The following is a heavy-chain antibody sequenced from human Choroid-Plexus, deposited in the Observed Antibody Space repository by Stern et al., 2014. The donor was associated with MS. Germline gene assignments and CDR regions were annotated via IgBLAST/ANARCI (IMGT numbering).Heavy chain of an antibody. CDR2: ASYDGSNK. CDR1: GFTFGSCA. Sequence: QVQLVQSGGGVVQPGRPLRLSCVASGFTFGSCAMHWVRQAPGKGLEWLAGASYDGSNKYYADSVKGRFTISRDNSQNTLYMQMSSLRPEDTAVYYCAKDRQYLTYFFDHWGQGSLVTVSS. CDR3: AKDRQYLTYFFDH. V-gene: IGHV3-30*18. D-gene: IGHD2/OR15-2a*01. J-gene: IGHJ5*02.